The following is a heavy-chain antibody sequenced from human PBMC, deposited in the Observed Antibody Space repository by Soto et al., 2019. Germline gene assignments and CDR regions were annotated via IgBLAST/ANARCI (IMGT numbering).Heavy chain of an antibody. D-gene: IGHD3-22*01. CDR3: AREFLPYDSSLGYFDY. J-gene: IGHJ4*02. CDR2: IKQDGSEK. Sequence: GSLRLSCAASGFTFSSYWMSWVRQAPGKGLEWGANIKQDGSEKYYVDSVKGRFTISRDNAKNSLYLQMNSLRAEDTAVYYCAREFLPYDSSLGYFDYWGQGTLVTVSS. CDR1: GFTFSSYW. V-gene: IGHV3-7*03.